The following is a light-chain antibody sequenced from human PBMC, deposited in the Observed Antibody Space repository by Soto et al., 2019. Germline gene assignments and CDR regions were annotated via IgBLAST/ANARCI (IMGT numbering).Light chain of an antibody. J-gene: IGKJ4*01. V-gene: IGKV1-12*01. CDR2: AAS. Sequence: DIQMTQSPSSVSASVGDRVTITCRASQGISSWLACYQQKPGKAPKVLIYAASSLQSGVPSRFSGSGSGTDFPLPISSLQPEDFATYYCLQVSSHPLTFGGGTKVDIK. CDR1: QGISSW. CDR3: LQVSSHPLT.